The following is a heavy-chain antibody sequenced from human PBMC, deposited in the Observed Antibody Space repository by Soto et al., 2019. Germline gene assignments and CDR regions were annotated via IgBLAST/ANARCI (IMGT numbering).Heavy chain of an antibody. Sequence: SETLSLTCNVSGGSIRSNYWSWIRQPAGKALEWIGRIYASGTTNYNPSLKSRATMLIDTSKNQFSLILSSVTAADTGVYYCAREGASGFGMDVWGQGTTVTVSS. CDR3: AREGASGFGMDV. J-gene: IGHJ6*02. V-gene: IGHV4-4*07. D-gene: IGHD1-26*01. CDR2: IYASGTT. CDR1: GGSIRSNY.